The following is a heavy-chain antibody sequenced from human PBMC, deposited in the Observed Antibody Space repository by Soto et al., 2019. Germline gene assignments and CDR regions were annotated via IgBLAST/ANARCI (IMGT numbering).Heavy chain of an antibody. CDR2: MNPNSGNT. V-gene: IGHV1-8*01. Sequence: QVQLVQSGAEVKKPGASVKVCCKASGYTFTSYDINWVRQATGQGHEWMGWMNPNSGNTGYAQKFQGRVRMTRNTSLSTAYMALSTLRSEDTAGYYCARTLYGDNVDYWGQGTLVTVSS. J-gene: IGHJ4*02. CDR3: ARTLYGDNVDY. CDR1: GYTFTSYD. D-gene: IGHD4-17*01.